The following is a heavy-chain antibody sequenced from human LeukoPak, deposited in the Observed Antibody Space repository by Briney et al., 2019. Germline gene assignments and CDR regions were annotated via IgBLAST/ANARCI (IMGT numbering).Heavy chain of an antibody. Sequence: SETLSLTCTVSGGSISSYYWGWIRQPAGKGLEWIGRIYTSGSTNYNPSLKSRVTMSVDTSKNQFSLKLSSVTAADTAVYYCARSSIVYRRPFDYWGQGTLVTVSS. CDR3: ARSSIVYRRPFDY. D-gene: IGHD2-15*01. J-gene: IGHJ4*02. CDR2: IYTSGST. CDR1: GGSISSYY. V-gene: IGHV4-4*07.